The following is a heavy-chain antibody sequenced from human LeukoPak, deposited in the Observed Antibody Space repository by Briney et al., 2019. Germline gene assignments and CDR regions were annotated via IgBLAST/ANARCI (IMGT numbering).Heavy chain of an antibody. J-gene: IGHJ4*02. CDR1: GTSFTSYY. V-gene: IGHV4-34*01. D-gene: IGHD4-17*01. CDR3: ARMTTGHDY. CDR2: VNHSGYT. Sequence: SETLSLTCGVSGTSFTSYYWSWIRQTPGKGLEWIGEVNHSGYTNMNPSLKSRVTISVDTSKNQFSLMMTSVTSADTAVYFCARMTTGHDYWGQGTLVTVSS.